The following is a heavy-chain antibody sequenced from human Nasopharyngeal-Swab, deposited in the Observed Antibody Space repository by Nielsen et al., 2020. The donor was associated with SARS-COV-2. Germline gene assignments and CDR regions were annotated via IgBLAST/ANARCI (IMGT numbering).Heavy chain of an antibody. V-gene: IGHV3-30-3*01. Sequence: LSLTCAASGFTFSSYAMHWVRQAPGKGLEWVAVISYDGSNKCYADSVKGRFTISRDNSKNTLYLQMNSLRAEDTAVYYCASPLTTPMNYWGQGTLVTVSS. CDR2: ISYDGSNK. D-gene: IGHD4-17*01. CDR1: GFTFSSYA. J-gene: IGHJ4*02. CDR3: ASPLTTPMNY.